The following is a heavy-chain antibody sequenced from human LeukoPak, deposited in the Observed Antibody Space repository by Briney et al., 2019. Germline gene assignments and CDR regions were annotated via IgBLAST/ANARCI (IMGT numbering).Heavy chain of an antibody. D-gene: IGHD3-3*02. CDR3: TKGSHLDV. J-gene: IGHJ6*02. CDR1: GFTFSNYW. Sequence: PGGSLRLSCAASGFTFSNYWIHWVRQAPGKGLVWVSRINTDGSRTNYADSVKGRFTISRDNSRSTLYLQMNSLRAEDTAVYCCTKGSHLDVWGQGTMVTVSS. V-gene: IGHV3-74*01. CDR2: INTDGSRT.